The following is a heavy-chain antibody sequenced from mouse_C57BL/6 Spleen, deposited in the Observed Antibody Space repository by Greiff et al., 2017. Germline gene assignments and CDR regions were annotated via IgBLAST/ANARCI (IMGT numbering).Heavy chain of an antibody. J-gene: IGHJ4*01. CDR1: GFTFTDYY. D-gene: IGHD2-5*01. V-gene: IGHV7-3*01. CDR3: ASFRIYSNYGVYYAMDY. CDR2: IRNKANGYTT. Sequence: DVQLVESGGGLVKPGGSLSLSCAASGFTFTDYYMSWVRQPPGKALEWLGFIRNKANGYTTEYSAYVKGRFTISRDNSQSILYLQMNALRAEDSASYYCASFRIYSNYGVYYAMDYWGQGTSVTVSS.